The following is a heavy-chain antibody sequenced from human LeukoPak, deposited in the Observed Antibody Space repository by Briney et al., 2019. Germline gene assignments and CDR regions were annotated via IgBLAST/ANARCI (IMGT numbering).Heavy chain of an antibody. D-gene: IGHD3-22*01. CDR1: GFTFSGYG. J-gene: IGHJ4*02. CDR3: ARAWPGYYDSSDQALGY. CDR2: ISSSGSTI. V-gene: IGHV3-48*04. Sequence: GGSLRLSCAASGFTFSGYGMNWVRQAPGKGLEWVSYISSSGSTIYYADSVKGRFTISRDNAKNSLYLQMNSLRAEDTAVYYCARAWPGYYDSSDQALGYWGQGTLVTVSS.